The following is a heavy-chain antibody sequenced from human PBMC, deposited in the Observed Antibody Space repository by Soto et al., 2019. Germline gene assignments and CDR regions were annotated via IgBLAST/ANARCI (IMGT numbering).Heavy chain of an antibody. Sequence: QVQLQESGPGLVKPSETLSLTCTVSGGSISSYYGSWIRQPPGKGLAWIGYIYYSGSTNYNPSLKSRVTISVDTSKNQFSLKLSSVTAADTAVYYCARDFTMIVGGNWFDPWGQGTLVTVSS. V-gene: IGHV4-59*01. D-gene: IGHD3-22*01. J-gene: IGHJ5*02. CDR3: ARDFTMIVGGNWFDP. CDR1: GGSISSYY. CDR2: IYYSGST.